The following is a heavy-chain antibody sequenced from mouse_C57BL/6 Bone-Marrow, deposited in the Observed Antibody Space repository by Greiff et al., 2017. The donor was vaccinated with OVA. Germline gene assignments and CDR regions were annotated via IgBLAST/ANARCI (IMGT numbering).Heavy chain of an antibody. D-gene: IGHD2-3*01. J-gene: IGHJ3*01. Sequence: QVQLQQPGAELVKPGASVKLSCKASGYTFTSYWMPWVKQRPGQGLEWIGMIHPNSGSTNYNEKFKSKATLTVDKSSSTAYMRLSSLTSEDSAVYYCARSGDGPFAYWGQGTLVTVSA. CDR1: GYTFTSYW. CDR2: IHPNSGST. V-gene: IGHV1-64*01. CDR3: ARSGDGPFAY.